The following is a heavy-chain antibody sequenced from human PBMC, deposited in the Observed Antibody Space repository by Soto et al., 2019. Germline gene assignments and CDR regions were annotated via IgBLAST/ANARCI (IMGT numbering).Heavy chain of an antibody. V-gene: IGHV4-4*02. D-gene: IGHD1-1*01. J-gene: IGHJ4*02. Sequence: SETLSLTCAFSVDSIRTDNWWSWVRQPPGKGLEWIGEVYENGHTNYNPSLKSRVAMSVDTTKNQFSLKLTSVTAADTAMYYCARDSAGAGEYDRFDYWGQGAQVTVS. CDR3: ARDSAGAGEYDRFDY. CDR2: VYENGHT. CDR1: VDSIRTDNW.